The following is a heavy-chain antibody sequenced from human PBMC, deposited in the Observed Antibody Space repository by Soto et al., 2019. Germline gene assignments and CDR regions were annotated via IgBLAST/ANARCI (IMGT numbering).Heavy chain of an antibody. CDR1: GFTFSSYW. CDR2: ITSDGSST. V-gene: IGHV3-74*01. J-gene: IGHJ4*02. Sequence: PGGSLRLSCAASGFTFSSYWMHWVRQAPGKGLVWVSRITSDGSSTSYADSVKGRFTISRDNAKNTLYLQMNSLRAEETAVYYCARGDYDFWSGYYPFDYWGQGTLVTVSS. D-gene: IGHD3-3*01. CDR3: ARGDYDFWSGYYPFDY.